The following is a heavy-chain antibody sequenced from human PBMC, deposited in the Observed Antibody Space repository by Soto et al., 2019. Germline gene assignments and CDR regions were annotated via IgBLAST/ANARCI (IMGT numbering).Heavy chain of an antibody. J-gene: IGHJ6*02. CDR2: IDDSGST. CDR3: ARRAGYYGPYGMDV. D-gene: IGHD3-9*01. CDR1: GYSISSGYY. V-gene: IGHV4-38-2*01. Sequence: SGSLSLPCAVAGYSISSGYYWGGIRPTPGKGLEWVGYIDDSGSTHYNPSLKSRVSISADTSKNQFSLKLTSVTAADTAVYFCARRAGYYGPYGMDVWGQGTTVTVAS.